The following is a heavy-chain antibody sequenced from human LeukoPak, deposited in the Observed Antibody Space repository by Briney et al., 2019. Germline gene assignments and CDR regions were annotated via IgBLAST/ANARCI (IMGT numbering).Heavy chain of an antibody. CDR2: ISSSTTNI. V-gene: IGHV3-48*04. D-gene: IGHD3-10*01. Sequence: QTGGSLRLSCAASGFIFSRYSMNWVRQAPGKGLEWVSYISSSTTNIYYADSVKGRFTISRDNAKNSLYLQMNSLRAEDTAVYYCAKESGYYGSGSYYKKRHDAFDIWGQGTMVTVSS. CDR3: AKESGYYGSGSYYKKRHDAFDI. J-gene: IGHJ3*02. CDR1: GFIFSRYS.